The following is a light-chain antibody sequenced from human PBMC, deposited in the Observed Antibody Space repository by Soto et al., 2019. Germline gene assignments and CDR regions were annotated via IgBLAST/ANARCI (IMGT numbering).Light chain of an antibody. Sequence: VLTQPPSVSGAPGQRVTISCTGSSSNIGAGYDVHWYQQLPGTAPKLLIYGNSNRPSGVPDRFSGSKSGTSASLAITGLQAEDEADYYCQSYDSSLSGGVVFGGGTKLTVL. V-gene: IGLV1-40*01. CDR3: QSYDSSLSGGVV. J-gene: IGLJ2*01. CDR2: GNS. CDR1: SSNIGAGYD.